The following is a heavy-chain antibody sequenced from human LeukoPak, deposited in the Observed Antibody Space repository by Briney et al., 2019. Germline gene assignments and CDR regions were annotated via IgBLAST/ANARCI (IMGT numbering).Heavy chain of an antibody. CDR3: AKESRGYSDSSDYHPARYFQH. D-gene: IGHD3-22*01. Sequence: PGGSLGLSCAASGFTFSNYWMHWVRQAPGKGLVWVSRINSDGINTSYADSVKGRFTISRDNAKNTLNLQMNSLRAEDTAVYYCAKESRGYSDSSDYHPARYFQHWGQGTLVTVSS. CDR2: INSDGINT. CDR1: GFTFSNYW. J-gene: IGHJ1*01. V-gene: IGHV3-74*01.